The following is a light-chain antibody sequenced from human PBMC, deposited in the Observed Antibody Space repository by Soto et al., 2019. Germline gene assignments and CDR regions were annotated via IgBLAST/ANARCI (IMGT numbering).Light chain of an antibody. CDR3: SSYTSSITLV. CDR1: SSDVGAYNF. CDR2: EVS. Sequence: QSALTQPASVSGSPGQSITISCTGTSSDVGAYNFVSWYQQHPGKAPKLLIYEVSNRPSGVSNRFSGSKTGNTASLTISGLQAEDDGDYYCSSYTSSITLVFGGGTKLTV. J-gene: IGLJ2*01. V-gene: IGLV2-14*01.